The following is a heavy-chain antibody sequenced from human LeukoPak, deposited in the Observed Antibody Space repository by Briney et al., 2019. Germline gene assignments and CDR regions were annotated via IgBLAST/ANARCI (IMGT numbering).Heavy chain of an antibody. CDR1: GFTVSSNY. D-gene: IGHD6-19*01. Sequence: GGSLRLSCVASGFTVSSNYMSWVRQAPGKGLEWVSVIYSAGNTYYADSVKGRFTISRHNSKNTLYLQMNSLRVEDTAVYYCVRGGTPGYSSGRIDYWGQGTLVTVSS. J-gene: IGHJ4*02. V-gene: IGHV3-53*04. CDR2: IYSAGNT. CDR3: VRGGTPGYSSGRIDY.